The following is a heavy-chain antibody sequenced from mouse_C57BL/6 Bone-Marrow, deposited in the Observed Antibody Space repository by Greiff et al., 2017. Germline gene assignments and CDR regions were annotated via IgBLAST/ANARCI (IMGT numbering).Heavy chain of an antibody. J-gene: IGHJ1*03. CDR2: IDPSDSYT. CDR1: GYTFTSYW. D-gene: IGHD1-1*01. V-gene: IGHV1-59*01. Sequence: QVQLQQPGAELVRPGTSVKLSCKASGYTFTSYWMHWVKQRPGQGLEWIGVIDPSDSYTNYNQQFKGKATLTVDTSYSTAYLQLSSLTSEDSAVYYCARSNYYGSSYWYFDVWGTGTTVTVSS. CDR3: ARSNYYGSSYWYFDV.